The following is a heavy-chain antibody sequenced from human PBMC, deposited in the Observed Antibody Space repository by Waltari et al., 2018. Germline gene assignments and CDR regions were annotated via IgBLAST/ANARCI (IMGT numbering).Heavy chain of an antibody. V-gene: IGHV1-69*04. J-gene: IGHJ4*02. D-gene: IGHD4-17*01. Sequence: QVQLVQSGAEVKKPGSSVKVSCKASGGTFSSYAISGVRQAPGQGLEWMGRIIPILGIANYAQKFQGRVTITADKSTSTAYMELSSLRSEDTAVYYCARDDGDYGDYWGQGTLVTVSS. CDR2: IIPILGIA. CDR3: ARDDGDYGDY. CDR1: GGTFSSYA.